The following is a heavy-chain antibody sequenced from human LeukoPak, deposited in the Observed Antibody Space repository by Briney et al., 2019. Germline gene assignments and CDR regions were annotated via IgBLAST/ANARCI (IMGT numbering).Heavy chain of an antibody. D-gene: IGHD3-10*01. CDR3: AKGRGRLWFGELLLGY. V-gene: IGHV3-30*02. J-gene: IGHJ4*02. CDR2: IRYDGSNK. CDR1: GFTFSSYG. Sequence: GGSLRLSCAASGFTFSSYGMHWVRQAPGKGLEWVAFIRYDGSNKYYADSVKGRFTTSRDNSKNTLYLQMNSLRAEDTAVYYCAKGRGRLWFGELLLGYWGQGTLVTVSS.